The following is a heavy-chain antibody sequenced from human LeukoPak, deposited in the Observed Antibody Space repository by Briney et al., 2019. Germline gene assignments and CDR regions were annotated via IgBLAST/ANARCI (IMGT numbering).Heavy chain of an antibody. CDR3: ARQARYSGSYTNFWDFDY. J-gene: IGHJ4*02. V-gene: IGHV4-4*09. Sequence: SETLSLTCTVSGDSINDHYWSWTRQPPGEGLEWIAYIYSSVSPNYNPSLKSRVTISIDTSKSQFSLKLSSVTAADTAVYYCARQARYSGSYTNFWDFDYWGQGTLVTVSS. D-gene: IGHD1-26*01. CDR1: GDSINDHY. CDR2: IYSSVSP.